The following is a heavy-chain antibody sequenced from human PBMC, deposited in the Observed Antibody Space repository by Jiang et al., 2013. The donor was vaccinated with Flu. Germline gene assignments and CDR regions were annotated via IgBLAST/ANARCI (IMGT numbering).Heavy chain of an antibody. CDR3: ARGGRVRGVNYYYFDY. D-gene: IGHD3-10*01. CDR1: GYTLTEFS. CDR2: FDPEIGKT. J-gene: IGHJ4*02. Sequence: SGAEVKKPGASVKVSCKVSGYTLTEFSMNWVRQAPGKGLEWMGSFDPEIGKTLYAQNFQGRVTMTVDTSTDTAYMELSSLRSEDTAVYFCARGGRVRGVNYYYFDYWGQGTLVTVSS. V-gene: IGHV1-24*01.